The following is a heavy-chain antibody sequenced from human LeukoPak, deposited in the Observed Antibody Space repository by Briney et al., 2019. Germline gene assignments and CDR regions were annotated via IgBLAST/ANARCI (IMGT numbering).Heavy chain of an antibody. Sequence: GSLRLSCAASGFTFSSSWMHWVRQAPGKGLVWVSRINSDGSSTNYADSVKGRFTISRDNAKNSLYLQMNSLRAEDTAVYYCARDTSMIDGYDYWGQGTLVTVSS. D-gene: IGHD3-22*01. CDR3: ARDTSMIDGYDY. CDR1: GFTFSSSW. CDR2: INSDGSST. V-gene: IGHV3-74*01. J-gene: IGHJ4*02.